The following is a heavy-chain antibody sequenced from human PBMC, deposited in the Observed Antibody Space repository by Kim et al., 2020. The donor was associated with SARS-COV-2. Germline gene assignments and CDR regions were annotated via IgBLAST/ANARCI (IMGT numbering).Heavy chain of an antibody. CDR3: AREGVWKSWGIYYYYGMDV. CDR2: INTNTGNP. J-gene: IGHJ6*02. CDR1: GYTFTSYA. D-gene: IGHD6-13*01. V-gene: IGHV7-4-1*02. Sequence: ASVKVSCKASGYTFTSYAMNWVRQAPGQGLEWMGWINTNTGNPTYAQGFTGRFVFSLDTSVSTAYLQISSLKAEDTAVYYCAREGVWKSWGIYYYYGMDVWGQGTTVTVSS.